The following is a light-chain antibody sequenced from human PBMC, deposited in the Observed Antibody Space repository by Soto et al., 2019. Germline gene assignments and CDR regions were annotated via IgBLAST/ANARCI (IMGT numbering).Light chain of an antibody. CDR3: QQSSNWPRT. CDR1: QFISNS. V-gene: IGKV3-15*01. Sequence: EIVMTQSPSTLSVSPGDRVTLSCRASQFISNSLSWYQQRPGQPPRRLIYGASTRAAGISARFSGSGSGTDFTLTISRLQSEYVAVYYCQQSSNWPRTFGPGTKVDIK. J-gene: IGKJ1*01. CDR2: GAS.